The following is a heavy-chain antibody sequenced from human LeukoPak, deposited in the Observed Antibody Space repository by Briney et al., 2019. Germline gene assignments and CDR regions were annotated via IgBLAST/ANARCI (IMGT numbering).Heavy chain of an antibody. Sequence: ASVKVSCKASGYTFTGYYMHWVRQAPGQGLEWMGWINPNSGGTNYAQKFQGRVTMTRDTSISTAYMELRSLRSDDTAVYYCARDETTVAGTLGYYYYYYMDVWGKGTTVTISS. D-gene: IGHD6-19*01. CDR3: ARDETTVAGTLGYYYYYYMDV. CDR2: INPNSGGT. V-gene: IGHV1-2*02. J-gene: IGHJ6*03. CDR1: GYTFTGYY.